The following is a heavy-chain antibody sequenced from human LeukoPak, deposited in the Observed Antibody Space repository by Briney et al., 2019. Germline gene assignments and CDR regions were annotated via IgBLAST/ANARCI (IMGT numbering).Heavy chain of an antibody. V-gene: IGHV3-74*01. CDR3: AKDRTPTVTFWFDP. D-gene: IGHD4-17*01. Sequence: GGSLRLSCAASGFTFSSYWMHWVRQAPGKGLVWVSFISSDGSSTIYADSVKGRFTISRDNAKNTLYLQMNSLRAEDTAVYYCAKDRTPTVTFWFDPWGQGTLVTVSS. CDR1: GFTFSSYW. J-gene: IGHJ5*02. CDR2: ISSDGSST.